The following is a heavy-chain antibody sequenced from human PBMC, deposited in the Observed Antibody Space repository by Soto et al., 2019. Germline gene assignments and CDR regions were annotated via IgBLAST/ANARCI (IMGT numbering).Heavy chain of an antibody. D-gene: IGHD5-12*01. CDR1: GFTFSSYG. J-gene: IGHJ4*02. V-gene: IGHV3-30*03. Sequence: QVQLVESGGGVVQPGRSLRLSCAASGFTFSSYGMHWVRQAPGKGLEWVAVISYDGSNKYYADSVKGRFTISRDNSKNTLYLQMNSLRAEDTAVYYCAGGYSCYDYRVLGRYWGQGTLVTVTS. CDR3: AGGYSCYDYRVLGRY. CDR2: ISYDGSNK.